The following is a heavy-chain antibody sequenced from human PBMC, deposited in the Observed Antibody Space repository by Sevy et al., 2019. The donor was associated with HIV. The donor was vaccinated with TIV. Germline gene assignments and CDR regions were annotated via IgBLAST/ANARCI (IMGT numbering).Heavy chain of an antibody. CDR1: GGSISSGGYY. J-gene: IGHJ6*02. Sequence: SETLSLTCTVSGGSISSGGYYWNWVRQHPETGLEWIGYIYYSGNTYYTPSLRSRVSITIDTSKNQFSLRLSSLTAADTAVYYCARGGNYGMDVWGQGTTVTVSS. D-gene: IGHD1-26*01. V-gene: IGHV4-31*03. CDR3: ARGGNYGMDV. CDR2: IYYSGNT.